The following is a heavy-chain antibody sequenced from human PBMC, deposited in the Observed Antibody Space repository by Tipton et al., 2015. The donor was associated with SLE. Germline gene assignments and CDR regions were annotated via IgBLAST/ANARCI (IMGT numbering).Heavy chain of an antibody. J-gene: IGHJ4*02. Sequence: TLSLTCAVYGGSFSGYYWSWIRQPPGKGLEWIGEINHSGSTNYNPSLKSRVTISVDTSKNQFSLKLSSVTAADTAVYYCARAAHSSSWAIDYWGQGTLVTVSS. CDR2: INHSGST. V-gene: IGHV4-34*01. CDR3: ARAAHSSSWAIDY. CDR1: GGSFSGYY. D-gene: IGHD6-13*01.